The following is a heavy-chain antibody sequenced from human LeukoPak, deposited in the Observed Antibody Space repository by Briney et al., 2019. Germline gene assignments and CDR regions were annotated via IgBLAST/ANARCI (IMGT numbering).Heavy chain of an antibody. V-gene: IGHV4-4*02. Sequence: PSETLSLTCAVSGGSISSSNWWSWVRQPPGKGLEWIGEFYHSGSTNYNPSLKSRVSISVDKSKNQFSLKLSSVTAADTAVYYCARARRVVVGAPYYFDYWGQGTLVTVSS. CDR3: ARARRVVVGAPYYFDY. J-gene: IGHJ4*02. CDR2: FYHSGST. D-gene: IGHD2-15*01. CDR1: GGSISSSNW.